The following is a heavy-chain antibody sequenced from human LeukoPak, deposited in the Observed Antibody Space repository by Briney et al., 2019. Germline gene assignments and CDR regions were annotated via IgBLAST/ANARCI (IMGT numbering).Heavy chain of an antibody. CDR2: IWYDGSNK. Sequence: GSLRLSCAASGFTFSSYGMHWVRQAPGKGLEWVAVIWYDGSNKYYADSVKGRFTISRDNSKNTLYLQMNSLRAEDTAVYYCAREFYDFWSGYYGSEFDYWGQGTLVTVSS. D-gene: IGHD3-3*01. CDR1: GFTFSSYG. J-gene: IGHJ4*02. V-gene: IGHV3-33*01. CDR3: AREFYDFWSGYYGSEFDY.